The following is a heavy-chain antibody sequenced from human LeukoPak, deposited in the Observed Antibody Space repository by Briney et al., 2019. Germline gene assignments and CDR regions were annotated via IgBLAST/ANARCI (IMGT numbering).Heavy chain of an antibody. D-gene: IGHD6-19*01. J-gene: IGHJ1*01. CDR3: AIFIAVAGTGYFQH. CDR1: GGSFSGYY. V-gene: IGHV4-34*01. Sequence: ASETLSLTCAVYGGSFSGYYWSWIRQPPGKGLEWIGEINHSGSTNYNPSLKSRVTISVDTSKNQFSLKLSSVTAADTAVYYCAIFIAVAGTGYFQHWGQGTLVTVSS. CDR2: INHSGST.